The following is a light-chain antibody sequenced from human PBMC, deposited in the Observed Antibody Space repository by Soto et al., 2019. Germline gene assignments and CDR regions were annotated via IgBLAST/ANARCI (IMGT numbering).Light chain of an antibody. CDR3: HQYRNWPTWT. CDR2: RAS. V-gene: IGKV3-15*01. Sequence: RVMTQSPATLAVSPGDTATLSCRASQSLGGNLAWYQQKPGQAHRLLIFRASSRAKGVPARFSASGSGTEFTLTISGLQSEDFAVYYGHQYRNWPTWTFGPGTKVEIK. J-gene: IGKJ1*01. CDR1: QSLGGN.